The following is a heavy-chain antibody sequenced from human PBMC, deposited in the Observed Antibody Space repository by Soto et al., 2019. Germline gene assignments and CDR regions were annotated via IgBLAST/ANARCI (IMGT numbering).Heavy chain of an antibody. CDR2: IYYSGST. V-gene: IGHV4-59*01. Sequence: TLSLTCTVSGGSISSYYWSWIRQPPGKGLEWIGYIYYSGSTNYNPSLKSRVTISVDTSKNQFSLKLSSVTAADTAVYYCARQGIAAGFDYWGQGTLVTVSS. CDR3: ARQGIAAGFDY. J-gene: IGHJ4*02. D-gene: IGHD6-13*01. CDR1: GGSISSYY.